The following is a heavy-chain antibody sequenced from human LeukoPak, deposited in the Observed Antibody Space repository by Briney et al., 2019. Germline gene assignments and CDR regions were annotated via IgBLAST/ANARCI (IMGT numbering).Heavy chain of an antibody. CDR3: ARYLTAGGPRLNYYMDV. CDR2: IYHSGST. Sequence: PSETLSLTCAVSGYSISSGYYWGWIRQPPGKGVEWIGSIYHSGSTYYNPSLKSRVTISVDTSKNQFSLKLSSVTAADTAVYYCARYLTAGGPRLNYYMDVWGKGTTVTVSS. V-gene: IGHV4-38-2*01. D-gene: IGHD2-2*01. J-gene: IGHJ6*03. CDR1: GYSISSGYY.